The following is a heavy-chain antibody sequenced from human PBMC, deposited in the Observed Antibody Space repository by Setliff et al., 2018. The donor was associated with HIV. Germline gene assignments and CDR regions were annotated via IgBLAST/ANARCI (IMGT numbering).Heavy chain of an antibody. CDR2: IRSKASAYAT. D-gene: IGHD6-13*01. CDR1: GFTFTDAW. CDR3: VAATTEGFDP. Sequence: GGSLRLSCEASGFTFTDAWMNWVRQAPGKGLEWVGRIRSKASAYATASAASVKGRFTVSRDDSSDTAYLHMSNLKSEDTAVYYCVAATTEGFDPWGQGTLVTVSS. V-gene: IGHV3-73*01. J-gene: IGHJ5*02.